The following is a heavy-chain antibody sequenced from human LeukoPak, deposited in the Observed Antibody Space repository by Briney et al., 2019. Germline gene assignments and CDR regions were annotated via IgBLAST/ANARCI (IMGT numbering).Heavy chain of an antibody. J-gene: IGHJ3*02. CDR2: IYYTGGT. CDR1: GDSITSGSYY. V-gene: IGHV4-31*03. CDR3: ARAPGAFDI. Sequence: PQTLSLTCTVSGDSITSGSYYWAWIRQHPGKGLEWIGYIYYTGGTHYNPSLKSRLTISVDTSENHSSLKLSSVTAADTAIYFCARAPGAFDIWGQGTMVTVSS.